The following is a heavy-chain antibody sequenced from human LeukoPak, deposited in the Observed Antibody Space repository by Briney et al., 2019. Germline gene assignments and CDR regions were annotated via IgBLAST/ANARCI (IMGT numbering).Heavy chain of an antibody. J-gene: IGHJ4*02. Sequence: PGGSLRLSCAASGFTFSNAWMSWVRQAPGKGLEWVGFIRSKAYGGTTEYAASVKGRFTISRDDSKSIAYLQMNSLKTEDTAVYYCTKATFGGVIVIGLRFDYWGQGTLVTVSS. V-gene: IGHV3-49*04. D-gene: IGHD3-16*02. CDR3: TKATFGGVIVIGLRFDY. CDR2: IRSKAYGGTT. CDR1: GFTFSNAW.